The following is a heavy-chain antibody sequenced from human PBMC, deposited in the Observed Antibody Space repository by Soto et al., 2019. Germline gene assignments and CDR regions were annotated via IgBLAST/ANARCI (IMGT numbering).Heavy chain of an antibody. V-gene: IGHV4-59*01. J-gene: IGHJ5*02. D-gene: IGHD1-7*01. CDR3: ARGSINGNYGSFDP. Sequence: SETLSLTCTVSGGSISSYYWSWIRQPPGKGLEWIGYIYYSGSTNYNPSLKSRVTISVDTSKNQFSLKLSSVTAADTAVYYCARGSINGNYGSFDPWGQGTLVTVSS. CDR2: IYYSGST. CDR1: GGSISSYY.